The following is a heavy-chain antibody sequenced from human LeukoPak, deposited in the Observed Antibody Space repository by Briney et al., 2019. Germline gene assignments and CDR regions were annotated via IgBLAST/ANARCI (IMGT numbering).Heavy chain of an antibody. CDR1: GFTFSDAW. Sequence: GGSLRLSCADSGFTFSDAWMSWVRQAPGRGLEWVGRIKSKTDGAATDYAAPVKGRFTISRDDSKNTLFLQMNSLRTEDTAVYYCTTATMIRGVSDYWGQGTLVTASS. CDR3: TTATMIRGVSDY. D-gene: IGHD3-10*01. V-gene: IGHV3-15*01. J-gene: IGHJ4*02. CDR2: IKSKTDGAAT.